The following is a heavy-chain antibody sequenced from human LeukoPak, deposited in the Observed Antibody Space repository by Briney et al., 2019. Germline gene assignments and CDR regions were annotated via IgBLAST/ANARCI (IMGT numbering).Heavy chain of an antibody. CDR3: TTVDRVVSPSQFYGMAV. V-gene: IGHV3-15*01. J-gene: IGHJ6*02. Sequence: GGSLRLSCAASGFTFSNAWMSWVRQAPGKGLEWVGRITSKPEGGTTDCAAPVKDRFIISRDDSRNTLYLQMNSLKTEDTAVYYCTTVDRVVSPSQFYGMAVWGQGTTVTVSS. CDR2: ITSKPEGGTT. CDR1: GFTFSNAW.